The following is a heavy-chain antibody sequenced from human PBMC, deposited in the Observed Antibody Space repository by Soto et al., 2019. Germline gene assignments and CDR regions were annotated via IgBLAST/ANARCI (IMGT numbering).Heavy chain of an antibody. Sequence: SGPTLVNPTQTLTLTCTFSWFSITTTGAGVGWIRQPPGKALEWLALIYWDGDKRYSPSLSSRLTITGDTSKNQVVLTMTNMDPMDSATYFCAHRGESVAPRPIEFFDYWGQGTLVTVSS. CDR2: IYWDGDK. CDR1: WFSITTTGAG. V-gene: IGHV2-5*02. J-gene: IGHJ4*02. D-gene: IGHD6-6*01. CDR3: AHRGESVAPRPIEFFDY.